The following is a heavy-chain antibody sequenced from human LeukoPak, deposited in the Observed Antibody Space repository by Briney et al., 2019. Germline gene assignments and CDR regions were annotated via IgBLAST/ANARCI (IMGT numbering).Heavy chain of an antibody. D-gene: IGHD2-15*01. V-gene: IGHV1-2*02. CDR2: INPNSGGT. CDR3: ARDIVVVVAAKEDYYYGMDV. Sequence: ASVKVSCKASGYTFTGYYMHWVRQAPGQGLEWMGWINPNSGGTNYAQKFQSRVTMTRDTSISTAYMEVSRLRSDDTAVYYCARDIVVVVAAKEDYYYGMDVWGQGTTVTVSS. CDR1: GYTFTGYY. J-gene: IGHJ6*02.